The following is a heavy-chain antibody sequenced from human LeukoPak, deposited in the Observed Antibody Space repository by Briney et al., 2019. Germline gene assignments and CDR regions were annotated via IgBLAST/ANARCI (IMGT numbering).Heavy chain of an antibody. CDR1: GFTVSSNY. CDR3: VGHSDY. J-gene: IGHJ4*02. Sequence: GGSLRLSCAASGFTVSSNYMSWVRQAPGKGLEWVANIKQDGSEKYYVDSVKGRFTISRDNAKNSLYLQMNSLRAEDTAVYYCVGHSDYWGQGTLVTVSS. V-gene: IGHV3-7*01. D-gene: IGHD3-16*01. CDR2: IKQDGSEK.